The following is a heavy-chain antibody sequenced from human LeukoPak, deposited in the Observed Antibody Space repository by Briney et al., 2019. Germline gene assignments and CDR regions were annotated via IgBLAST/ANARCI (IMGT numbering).Heavy chain of an antibody. V-gene: IGHV4-38-2*02. D-gene: IGHD6-19*01. CDR1: GYSVSSGYY. CDR2: FYQSGTT. Sequence: PSETLSLTCTVSGYSVSSGYYWGWIRQPPGKGLEWIGSFYQSGTTYYNPSLKSRVTISVDTSKNQFSLRLSSVTAADTAVYYCARSFLYSSGWYPFDYWGQGTLVAVSS. J-gene: IGHJ4*02. CDR3: ARSFLYSSGWYPFDY.